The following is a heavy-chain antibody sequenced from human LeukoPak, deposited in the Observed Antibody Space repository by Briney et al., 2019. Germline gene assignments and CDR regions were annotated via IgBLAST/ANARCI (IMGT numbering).Heavy chain of an antibody. V-gene: IGHV4-4*07. D-gene: IGHD1-20*01. CDR1: GGSISSYY. J-gene: IGHJ6*02. CDR3: AASSTLLGITRIDYYYYGMDV. CDR2: IYTSGST. Sequence: PSETLGLTCTVSGGSISSYYWSWIRQPAGKGLECIGRIYTSGSTNYNPSLKSRVTQSVDTSKNQLSLKLSSVTAADTAVYYWAASSTLLGITRIDYYYYGMDVWGQGTTVTVSS.